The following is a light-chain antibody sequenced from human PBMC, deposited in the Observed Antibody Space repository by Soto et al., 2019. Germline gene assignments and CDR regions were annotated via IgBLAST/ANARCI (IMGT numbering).Light chain of an antibody. J-gene: IGKJ1*01. CDR3: QHYNNWPPWT. Sequence: IVITQSPATLSVSPGERATLSCRASQSVSCNVAWYQQKLGQAPRLLIYGASTRATGIPARFSGSGSGTEFILTISSLQSEDFAVYYCQHYNNWPPWTFGQGTKVEIK. CDR2: GAS. CDR1: QSVSCN. V-gene: IGKV3-15*01.